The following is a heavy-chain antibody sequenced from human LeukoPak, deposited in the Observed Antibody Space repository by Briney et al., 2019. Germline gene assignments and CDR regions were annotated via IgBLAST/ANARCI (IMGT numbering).Heavy chain of an antibody. CDR2: MNPNSANT. Sequence: EASVKVSKTSGYTFSTYDINWLRQAAGQGLEWMGWMNPNSANTGFAQKFQGRAAITRDTSTATAYLELSSLTSEDTAVYYCARECPNPHACGGDSDAFDIWGQGTMVTVSS. CDR1: GYTFSTYD. D-gene: IGHD2-21*01. V-gene: IGHV1-8*03. J-gene: IGHJ3*02. CDR3: ARECPNPHACGGDSDAFDI.